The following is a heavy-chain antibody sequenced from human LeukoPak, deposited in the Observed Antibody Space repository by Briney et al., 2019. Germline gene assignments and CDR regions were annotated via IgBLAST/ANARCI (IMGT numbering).Heavy chain of an antibody. CDR3: ARDNDPYDILTGYYSSGWFDP. CDR1: GGSISSYY. D-gene: IGHD3-9*01. V-gene: IGHV4-39*07. Sequence: SETLSLTCTVSGGSISSYYWSWIRQPPGKGLEWIGSIYYSGSTYYNPSLKSRVTISVDTSKNQFSLKLSSVTAADTAVYYCARDNDPYDILTGYYSSGWFDPWGQGTLVTVSS. J-gene: IGHJ5*02. CDR2: IYYSGST.